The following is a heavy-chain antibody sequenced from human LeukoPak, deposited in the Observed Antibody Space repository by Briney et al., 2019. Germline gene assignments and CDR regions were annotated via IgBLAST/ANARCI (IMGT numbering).Heavy chain of an antibody. CDR1: GFTVSSNY. CDR3: ARASSGYDKYFFDY. D-gene: IGHD5-12*01. J-gene: IGHJ4*02. V-gene: IGHV3-53*01. Sequence: GGSLRLSCAASGFTVSSNYMSWVRQAPGKGLEWVSIIYSVGSTYSADSVKGRFTISRDNSKNTLYLQMNSLRAEDTAVYYCARASSGYDKYFFDYWGQGALVTVSS. CDR2: IYSVGST.